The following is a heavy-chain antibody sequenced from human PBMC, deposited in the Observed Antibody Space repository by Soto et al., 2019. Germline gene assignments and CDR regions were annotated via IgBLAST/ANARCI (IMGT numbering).Heavy chain of an antibody. V-gene: IGHV1-3*05. J-gene: IGHJ6*02. Sequence: QVQLVQSGAEEKKPGASVKVSCKASGYTFTSYAMHWVRQAPGQRLEWMGWINAGNGNTKYSQKFQGRVTITRDTSASTAYMELSSLRSEDTAVYYCARDPSYYGMDVWGQGTTVSVSS. CDR1: GYTFTSYA. CDR3: ARDPSYYGMDV. CDR2: INAGNGNT.